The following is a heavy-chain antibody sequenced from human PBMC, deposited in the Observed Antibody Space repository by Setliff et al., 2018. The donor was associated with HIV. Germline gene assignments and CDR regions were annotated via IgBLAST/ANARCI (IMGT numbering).Heavy chain of an antibody. CDR2: INHSGST. V-gene: IGHV4-34*01. D-gene: IGHD3-22*01. Sequence: SETLSLTCAVYGGSFSCYYWSWIRQPPGKGLEWIGEINHSGSTNYNPSLKSRVTISVDTSKNQFSLKLSSVTAADTAVYYCARSVRHRTVTMIVGRFDPWGQGALVTVSS. J-gene: IGHJ5*02. CDR3: ARSVRHRTVTMIVGRFDP. CDR1: GGSFSCYY.